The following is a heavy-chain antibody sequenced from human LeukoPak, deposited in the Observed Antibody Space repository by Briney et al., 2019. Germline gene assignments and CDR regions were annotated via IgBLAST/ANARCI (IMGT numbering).Heavy chain of an antibody. CDR2: ISGSSAYI. Sequence: GGSLRLSCAASGFTFSHFTINWVRQAPGKGLEWVSTISGSSAYIFYADSVKGRFTISRDDAKNSLYLQMNSLRAEDTAVYYCARSCGGDCYSSHRYYFDYWGQGSLVTVSS. CDR3: ARSCGGDCYSSHRYYFDY. J-gene: IGHJ4*02. D-gene: IGHD2-21*02. V-gene: IGHV3-21*01. CDR1: GFTFSHFT.